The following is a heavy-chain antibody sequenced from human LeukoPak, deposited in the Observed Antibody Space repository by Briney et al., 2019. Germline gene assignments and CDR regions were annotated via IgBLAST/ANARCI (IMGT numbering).Heavy chain of an antibody. V-gene: IGHV1-24*01. J-gene: IGHJ5*02. CDR3: ATDRGYYGSGSWFDP. CDR1: GYTLTELS. CDR2: FDPEDGET. D-gene: IGHD3-10*01. Sequence: ASVKASCKVSGYTLTELSMHWVRQAPGKGLEWMGGFDPEDGETIYAQKFQGRVTITEDTSTDTAYMELSSLRSEDTAVYYCATDRGYYGSGSWFDPWGQGTLVTVSS.